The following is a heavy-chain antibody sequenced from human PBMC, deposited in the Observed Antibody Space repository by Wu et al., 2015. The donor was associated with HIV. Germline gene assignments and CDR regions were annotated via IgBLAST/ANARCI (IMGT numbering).Heavy chain of an antibody. CDR3: ARGDTTKEYYDYGLGDLHY. Sequence: QVQLVQSGNEVKKPGSSVRVSCKVVGGTFSDYGFREYGINWVRQAPGQGLEWMGRIRSIYDRNDAQKFQGRVTITADESTSTAYMELSSLRSEDTAVYYCARGDTTKEYYDYGLGDLHYWGQGTLVTVSX. J-gene: IGHJ4*02. CDR2: IRSIYDR. D-gene: IGHD3-16*01. V-gene: IGHV1-69*13. CDR1: GGTFSDYGFREYG.